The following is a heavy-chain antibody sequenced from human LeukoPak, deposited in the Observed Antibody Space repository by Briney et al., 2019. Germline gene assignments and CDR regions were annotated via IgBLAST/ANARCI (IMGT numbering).Heavy chain of an antibody. V-gene: IGHV5-51*01. CDR2: IYPGDSDT. J-gene: IGHJ5*02. CDR1: GYRFTSYW. Sequence: GESLKISCKGAGYRFTSYWIGWVRQMPGKGPEWMGIIYPGDSDTRYSTSFQGQVTISADKSISTAFLRWTSLKASDTAMYYCARVIGTTWGKSGFDPWGQGTLVTVSS. CDR3: ARVIGTTWGKSGFDP. D-gene: IGHD2/OR15-2a*01.